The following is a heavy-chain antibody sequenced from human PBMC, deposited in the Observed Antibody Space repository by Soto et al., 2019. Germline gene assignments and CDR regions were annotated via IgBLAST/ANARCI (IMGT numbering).Heavy chain of an antibody. CDR2: VYFSGTT. CDR1: GVTIGTGGDY. Sequence: SGTLSLTCAVSGVTIGTGGDYWTWIRQHPGKGVEWSVYVYFSGTTYYNPSLKNRVTMSVDLSKNQFSLKLTSVTAADTAVYYCVTNRGFDFYYFDSWGQGTLVTVSS. CDR3: VTNRGFDFYYFDS. J-gene: IGHJ4*02. V-gene: IGHV4-31*11. D-gene: IGHD5-12*01.